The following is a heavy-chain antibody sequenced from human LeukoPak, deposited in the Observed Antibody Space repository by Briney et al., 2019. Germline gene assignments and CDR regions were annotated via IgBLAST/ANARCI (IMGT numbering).Heavy chain of an antibody. D-gene: IGHD2-2*01. V-gene: IGHV1-69*01. Sequence: SVKVSXKASGGTFSSYAISWVRQAPGQGLEWMGGIIPIFGTANYAQKFQGRVTITADESTSTAYMELSSLRSEDTAVYYCARVGGDIVVVPAAPWYFDYWGQGTLVTVSS. CDR3: ARVGGDIVVVPAAPWYFDY. J-gene: IGHJ4*02. CDR1: GGTFSSYA. CDR2: IIPIFGTA.